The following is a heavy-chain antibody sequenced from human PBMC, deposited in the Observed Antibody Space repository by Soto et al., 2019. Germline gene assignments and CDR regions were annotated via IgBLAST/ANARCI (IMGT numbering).Heavy chain of an antibody. D-gene: IGHD5-12*01. CDR2: INPNSGGT. CDR3: ARDGEWLRITGIDY. Sequence: ASVKVSCKASGYTLTGYYMHWVRRAPGQGLEWMGWINPNSGGTNYAQKFQGWVTMTRDTSISTAYMELSRLRSDDTAVYYCARDGEWLRITGIDYWGQGTLVTVSS. CDR1: GYTLTGYY. V-gene: IGHV1-2*04. J-gene: IGHJ4*02.